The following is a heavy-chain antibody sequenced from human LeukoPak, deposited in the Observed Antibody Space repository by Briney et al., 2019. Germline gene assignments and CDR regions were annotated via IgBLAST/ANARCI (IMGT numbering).Heavy chain of an antibody. CDR3: ARTTRNMCSSRAEDFDY. CDR2: IIPIFGTA. CDR1: GGTFSSYA. V-gene: IGHV1-69*05. Sequence: SVKVSCKASGGTFSSYAISWVRQAPGQGLEWMGRIIPIFGTANYAQKFQGRVTITTDESTSTAYMELSSLRSEDTAVYYCARTTRNMCSSRAEDFDYWGQGTLVTVSS. J-gene: IGHJ4*02. D-gene: IGHD6-13*01.